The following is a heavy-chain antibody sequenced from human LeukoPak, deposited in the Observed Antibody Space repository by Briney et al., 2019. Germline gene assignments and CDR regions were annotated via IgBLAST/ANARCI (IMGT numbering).Heavy chain of an antibody. V-gene: IGHV4-59*08. J-gene: IGHJ4*02. CDR1: GGSISSYY. CDR3: ARHVPYSSGWYRGYYFDY. Sequence: SETLSLTCTVSGGSISSYYWSWIRQPPGKGLEWIGYIYYSGSTNYNPSLKSRVTISVDTSKNQFSLKLSSVTAADTAVYYCARHVPYSSGWYRGYYFDYWGQGTLVTVSS. CDR2: IYYSGST. D-gene: IGHD6-19*01.